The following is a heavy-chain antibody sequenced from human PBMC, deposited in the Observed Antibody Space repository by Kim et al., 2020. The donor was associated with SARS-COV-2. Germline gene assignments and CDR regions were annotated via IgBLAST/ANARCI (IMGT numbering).Heavy chain of an antibody. J-gene: IGHJ6*02. Sequence: SRVTISVDTSKNQFSLKLSSVTAADTAVYYCARAGLGYSYGFNYYYGMDVWGQGTTVTVSS. D-gene: IGHD5-18*01. CDR3: ARAGLGYSYGFNYYYGMDV. V-gene: IGHV4-59*01.